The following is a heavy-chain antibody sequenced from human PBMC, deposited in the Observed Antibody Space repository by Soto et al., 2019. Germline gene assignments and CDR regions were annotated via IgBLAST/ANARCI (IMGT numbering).Heavy chain of an antibody. V-gene: IGHV4-34*01. CDR1: SGSFSGYY. CDR2: ISQSGNT. Sequence: PSETLSLTCSIYSGSFSGYYWSWIRQPPGKGLEWIGGISQSGNTNYSPSLKSRVSISIDTSKKQFSLNLAPVSAADTAVYYCARAPKVSGSSQTRPDFWGQGTLVTVSS. CDR3: ARAPKVSGSSQTRPDF. J-gene: IGHJ4*02. D-gene: IGHD6-6*01.